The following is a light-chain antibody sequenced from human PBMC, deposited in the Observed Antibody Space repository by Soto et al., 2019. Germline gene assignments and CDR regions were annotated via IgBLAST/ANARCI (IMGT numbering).Light chain of an antibody. Sequence: EIVLTQSPATLSLSPGERATLSCRASQSVSSSYLAWYQHKPGQAPRLLIYDASNRATGIPARFSGSGSGTDFTLTISSLAPDDFAGYYCQQRSRWVFGQGTRLEIK. V-gene: IGKV3-11*01. CDR2: DAS. CDR3: QQRSRWV. CDR1: QSVSSSY. J-gene: IGKJ5*01.